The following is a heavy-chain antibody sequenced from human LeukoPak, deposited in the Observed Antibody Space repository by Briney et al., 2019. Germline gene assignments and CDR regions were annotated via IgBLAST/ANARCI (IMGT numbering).Heavy chain of an antibody. Sequence: PGGSLRLSCAASGFXVSTNYLSWVRQAPGKGLEWVSVIYAGGAAYYADYVKGRFTISRDTSNNTLILQMHSLGVEDTAVYYCARSTSYHFDSWGQGTLVTVSS. D-gene: IGHD2-2*01. CDR3: ARSTSYHFDS. V-gene: IGHV3-53*01. CDR2: IYAGGAA. CDR1: GFXVSTNY. J-gene: IGHJ4*02.